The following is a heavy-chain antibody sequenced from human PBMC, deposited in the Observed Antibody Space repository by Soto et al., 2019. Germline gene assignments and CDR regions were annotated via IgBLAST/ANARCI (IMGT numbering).Heavy chain of an antibody. J-gene: IGHJ4*02. Sequence: EVQLVESGGGLVQPGGSLRLSCAASGFTVSSNYMIWVRQAPGKGLEWVSVFSSGGGTYYTDSVKGRFTISRDISKNTLYLQMNTLRADDTAVYCCAGGKAKYYFDYWGQGSLVTVSS. CDR3: AGGKAKYYFDY. D-gene: IGHD3-16*01. CDR2: FSSGGGT. CDR1: GFTVSSNY. V-gene: IGHV3-66*01.